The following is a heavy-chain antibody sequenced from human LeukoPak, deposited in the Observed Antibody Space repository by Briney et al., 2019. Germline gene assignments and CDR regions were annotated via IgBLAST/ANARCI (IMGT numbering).Heavy chain of an antibody. CDR1: GFTFSNYA. J-gene: IGHJ4*02. CDR2: ISASGGRT. Sequence: GGSLRLSCAASGFTFSNYAMNWVRQAPGKGLEWDSAISASGGRTYYADSVKGRFTISRDNSKNTLYLQMNSLRADDTAVYYCAKEYSGRFSPFPSYFDYWGQGTLVTVSS. V-gene: IGHV3-23*01. D-gene: IGHD1-26*01. CDR3: AKEYSGRFSPFPSYFDY.